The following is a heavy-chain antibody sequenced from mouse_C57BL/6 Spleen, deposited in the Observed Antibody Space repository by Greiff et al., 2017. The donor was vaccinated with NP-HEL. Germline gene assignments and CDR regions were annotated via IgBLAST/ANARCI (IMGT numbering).Heavy chain of an antibody. V-gene: IGHV1-18*01. D-gene: IGHD3-2*02. J-gene: IGHJ2*01. CDR3: ARVTLELRLRHGDY. Sequence: EVQLQQSGPELVKPGASVKIPCQASGSPFTDYHLSWVTQGHGKSLEWIGDINPHNGGTIYNQKFKGKATLTVDTSSSTAYMELRSLTSEDTAVYYCARVTLELRLRHGDYWGQGTTLTVSA. CDR2: INPHNGGT. CDR1: GSPFTDYH.